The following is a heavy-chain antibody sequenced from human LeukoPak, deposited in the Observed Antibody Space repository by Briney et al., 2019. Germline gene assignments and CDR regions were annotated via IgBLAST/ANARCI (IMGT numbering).Heavy chain of an antibody. CDR2: IYPGDSDT. Sequence: GESLKISCKASGYNCTNYWIGWVRQMPGKGLEWMGFIYPGDSDTRYSPSFQGQVTISADKSMSTAYLQWSSLKASDTAMYYCARRRGRYSGDAFDIWGQGTMVTVSS. D-gene: IGHD1-26*01. CDR1: GYNCTNYW. V-gene: IGHV5-51*01. J-gene: IGHJ3*02. CDR3: ARRRGRYSGDAFDI.